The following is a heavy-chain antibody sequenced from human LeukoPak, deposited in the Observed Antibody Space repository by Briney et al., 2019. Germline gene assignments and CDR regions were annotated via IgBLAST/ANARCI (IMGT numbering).Heavy chain of an antibody. V-gene: IGHV3-23*01. CDR3: AKGRTEYAYTSDDLDV. CDR1: GFTFSIYA. CDR2: LTFSGGST. Sequence: GGSLRLSCAASGFTFSIYAMSWVRQAPGKGLEWVSTLTFSGGSTYYADSVKGRFTISRDNSKNTLYLQMNSLRAEDTAVYYCAKGRTEYAYTSDDLDVWGHGTKITVSS. J-gene: IGHJ3*01. D-gene: IGHD2-2*02.